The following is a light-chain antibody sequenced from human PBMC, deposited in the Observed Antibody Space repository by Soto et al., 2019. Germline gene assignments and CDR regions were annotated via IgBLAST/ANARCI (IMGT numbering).Light chain of an antibody. CDR2: GAS. V-gene: IGKV3-20*01. CDR3: QQYGSSPNT. Sequence: EIVLTQSPGTLSLSPGERATLSCRASQSVINSYLAWYQQNPGQAPRLLMYGASTRATGIPDRFTGSGSGTDFTLTISRLEPEDFAVYYCQQYGSSPNTFGQGTKVEIK. CDR1: QSVINSY. J-gene: IGKJ1*01.